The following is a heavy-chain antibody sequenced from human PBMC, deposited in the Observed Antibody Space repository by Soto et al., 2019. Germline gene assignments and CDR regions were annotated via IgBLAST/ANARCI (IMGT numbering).Heavy chain of an antibody. Sequence: EVQLVESGGGLVKPGESLRLSCAASEFSFSGYTMNWVRQAPGKGLEWVSSISSSSTYIYYADSVKGRFTISRDNAQKSLYVQMNSLRAEDTAVYYCARLGRYSSGADAFDIWGQGTMVTVSS. CDR2: ISSSSTYI. CDR3: ARLGRYSSGADAFDI. V-gene: IGHV3-21*01. J-gene: IGHJ3*02. CDR1: EFSFSGYT. D-gene: IGHD6-19*01.